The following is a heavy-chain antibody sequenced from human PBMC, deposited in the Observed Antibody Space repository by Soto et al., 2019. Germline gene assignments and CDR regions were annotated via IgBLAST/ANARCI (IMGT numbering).Heavy chain of an antibody. Sequence: GASVKVSCKVSGYTLTELSMHWVRQAPGKGLEWMGGFDPEDGETIYAQKFQGRVTMTEDTSTDTAYMELSSLRSEDTAVYYCATGEGGVTSKWFDPWGQGTLVTVSS. CDR2: FDPEDGET. CDR3: ATGEGGVTSKWFDP. CDR1: GYTLTELS. D-gene: IGHD3-10*01. V-gene: IGHV1-24*01. J-gene: IGHJ5*02.